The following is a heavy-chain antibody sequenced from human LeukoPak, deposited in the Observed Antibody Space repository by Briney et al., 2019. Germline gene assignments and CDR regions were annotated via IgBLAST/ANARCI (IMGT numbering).Heavy chain of an antibody. CDR1: GYTFPNSW. D-gene: IGHD6-13*01. Sequence: GESLKISCEASGYTFPNSWIAWVRQMPGKGLEWMGIIYPGDSDARYSPSFQGQVTISADKPISTAYLQWSSLKASDTAIYYCARQEGSTWSYYFDYWGQGTLVTVSS. CDR3: ARQEGSTWSYYFDY. V-gene: IGHV5-51*01. CDR2: IYPGDSDA. J-gene: IGHJ4*02.